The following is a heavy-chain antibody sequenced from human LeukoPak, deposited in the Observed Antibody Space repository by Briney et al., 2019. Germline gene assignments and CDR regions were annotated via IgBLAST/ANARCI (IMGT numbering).Heavy chain of an antibody. V-gene: IGHV4-4*07. CDR3: ARVSYYYGSGSYLVDY. J-gene: IGHJ4*02. D-gene: IGHD3-10*01. CDR1: GGSISSHY. Sequence: SETLSLTCTVSGGSISSHYWSWIRQPAGKGLEWIGRIYTSGSTNYNPSLKSRVTMSVDTSKNQFSLKLSSVTAADTAVYYCARVSYYYGSGSYLVDYWGQGTLVTVS. CDR2: IYTSGST.